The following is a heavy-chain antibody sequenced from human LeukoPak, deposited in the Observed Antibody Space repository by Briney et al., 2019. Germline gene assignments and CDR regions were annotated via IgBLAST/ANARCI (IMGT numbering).Heavy chain of an antibody. CDR3: AKDYLNNIRATGAFDI. V-gene: IGHV3-23*01. J-gene: IGHJ3*02. D-gene: IGHD2/OR15-2a*01. CDR2: ISGSGGST. Sequence: PGGSLRLSCAASGFTFSSYAMSWVRQAPGKGLEWVSAISGSGGSTYYADSVKGRFTISRDNSKNTLYLQMNSLRSEDTAVYYCAKDYLNNIRATGAFDIWGRGTMVTVSS. CDR1: GFTFSSYA.